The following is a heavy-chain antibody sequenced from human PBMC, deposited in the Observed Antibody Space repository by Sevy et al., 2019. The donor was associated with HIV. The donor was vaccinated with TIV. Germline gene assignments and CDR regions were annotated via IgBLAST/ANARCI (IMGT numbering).Heavy chain of an antibody. CDR1: GFTVSSSY. J-gene: IGHJ4*02. V-gene: IGHV3-53*01. CDR3: AGDSSSDSLSSFDF. CDR2: IYAGGTT. Sequence: GGSLRLSCAASGFTVSSSYMIWVRQAPGKGLEWVSVIYAGGTTYYTDSVKGRFTISRDNSNNTLYLQMNSLRADDTAPYFCAGDSSSDSLSSFDFWGQGTLVTVSS. D-gene: IGHD6-19*01.